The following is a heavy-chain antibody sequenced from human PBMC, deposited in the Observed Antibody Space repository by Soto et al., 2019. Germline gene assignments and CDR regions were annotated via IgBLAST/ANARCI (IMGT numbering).Heavy chain of an antibody. CDR3: ARHVPYYYGSGSYMVFFDY. Sequence: LGESLKISCKGPGYSFTSYWISWVRQMPGKGLEWMGRIDPSDSYTNYSPSFQGHVTISADKSISTAYLQWSSLKASDTAMYYCARHVPYYYGSGSYMVFFDYWGQGTLVTVSS. CDR2: IDPSDSYT. J-gene: IGHJ4*02. D-gene: IGHD3-10*01. V-gene: IGHV5-10-1*01. CDR1: GYSFTSYW.